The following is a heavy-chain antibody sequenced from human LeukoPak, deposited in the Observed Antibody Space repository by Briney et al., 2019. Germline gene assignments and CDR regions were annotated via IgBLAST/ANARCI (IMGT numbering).Heavy chain of an antibody. CDR2: IYYSGST. J-gene: IGHJ6*03. V-gene: IGHV4-39*07. CDR3: ARVFYSSSWEINYYYYYYMDV. Sequence: SETLSLTCTVSGGSISSSSYYWGWIRQPPGKGLEWIGSIYYSGSTYYNPSLKSRVTISVDTSKNQFSLKLSSVTAADTAVYYCARVFYSSSWEINYYYYYYMDVWGKGTTVTVSS. D-gene: IGHD6-13*01. CDR1: GGSISSSSYY.